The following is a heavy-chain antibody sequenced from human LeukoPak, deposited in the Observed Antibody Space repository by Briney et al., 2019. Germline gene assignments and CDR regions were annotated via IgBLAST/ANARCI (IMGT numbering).Heavy chain of an antibody. CDR2: INPNSGGT. J-gene: IGHJ4*02. CDR3: ARETYDYGSGSLFDY. Sequence: SVKVSCKASGYTFTCYYMHWVRQAPGQGLEWMGRINPNSGGTNYAQKFQGSVTMTRDTSISTAYMELSRLRSDDTAVYYCARETYDYGSGSLFDYWGQGTLVTVSS. CDR1: GYTFTCYY. D-gene: IGHD3-10*01. V-gene: IGHV1-2*06.